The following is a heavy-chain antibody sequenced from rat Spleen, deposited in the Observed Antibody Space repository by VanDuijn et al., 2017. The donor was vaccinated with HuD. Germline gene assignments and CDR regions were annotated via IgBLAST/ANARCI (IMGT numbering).Heavy chain of an antibody. D-gene: IGHD1-9*01. J-gene: IGHJ2*01. V-gene: IGHV5-29*01. CDR2: ISYDGSST. CDR1: GFTFSDYY. CDR3: ARRHYGYNLFDY. Sequence: EVQLVESDGGLVQPGRSLKLSCAASGFTFSDYYMAWVRQAPTKGLEWVATISYDGSSTYYRDSVKGRFTISRDNAKSTLYLQMDSLRSEDTATYYCARRHYGYNLFDYWGQGVMVTVSS.